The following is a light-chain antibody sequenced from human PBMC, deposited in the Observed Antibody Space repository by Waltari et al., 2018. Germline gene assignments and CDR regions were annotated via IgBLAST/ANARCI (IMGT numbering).Light chain of an antibody. J-gene: IGLJ3*02. V-gene: IGLV2-14*01. CDR2: DVS. CDR1: SSDVGGYNY. Sequence: QSALTQPASVSGSPGQSITISCTGPSSDVGGYNYVPWYQQHPGKAPKLMIYDVSNRPSGVSNRFSGSKSDNTASLTISGLQAEDEADYYCSSYTSSSTWVFGRGTKLTVL. CDR3: SSYTSSSTWV.